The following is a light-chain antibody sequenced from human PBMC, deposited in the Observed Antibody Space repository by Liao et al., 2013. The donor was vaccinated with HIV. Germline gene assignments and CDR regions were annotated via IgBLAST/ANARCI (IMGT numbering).Light chain of an antibody. V-gene: IGLV3-1*01. CDR3: QVWDNSRDHPYVI. J-gene: IGLJ2*01. CDR1: KLGDKY. Sequence: SYELTQPPSVSVSPGQTASITCSGDKLGDKYVSWYQQRPGQSPVLVIYQDNNRPSGIPERFSGSNSGNTATLTISRVEAGDEADYYCQVWDNSRDHPYVIFGGGTKLTVL. CDR2: QDN.